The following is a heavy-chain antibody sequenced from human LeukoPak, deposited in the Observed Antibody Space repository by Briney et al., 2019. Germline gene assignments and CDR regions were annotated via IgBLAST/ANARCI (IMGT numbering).Heavy chain of an antibody. Sequence: GGSLRLSCAASGFTFSSYAMSWVRQAPGKGLEWVSAISGSGGSTYYADSVKGRFTISRDNSKNTLYLQMNSLRAEDTAVYYCAKDPIAMIARGWFDPWGQGTLVTVSS. CDR1: GFTFSSYA. CDR2: ISGSGGST. V-gene: IGHV3-23*01. CDR3: AKDPIAMIARGWFDP. J-gene: IGHJ5*02. D-gene: IGHD3-22*01.